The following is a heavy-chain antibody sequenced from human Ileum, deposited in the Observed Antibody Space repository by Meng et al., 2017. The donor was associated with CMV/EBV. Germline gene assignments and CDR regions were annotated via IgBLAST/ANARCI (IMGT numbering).Heavy chain of an antibody. CDR2: KWYGSKWYY. Sequence: QVQLHQPGPGLVKPSQPLSPTCAGERVSISTGSWNWSRPSPSGGLEWLGRKWYGSKWYYEYAVSVKSRITIIPDTSQNQISLQLNSVTPDDTAVYYCTYGWPLKYWGQGSLVTVSS. J-gene: IGHJ4*02. D-gene: IGHD3-10*01. V-gene: IGHV6-1*01. CDR1: ERVSISTGS. CDR3: TYGWPLKY.